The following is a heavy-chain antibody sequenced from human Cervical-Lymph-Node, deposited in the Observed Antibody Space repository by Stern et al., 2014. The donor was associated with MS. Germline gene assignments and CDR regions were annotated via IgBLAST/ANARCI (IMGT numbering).Heavy chain of an antibody. CDR2: IWYDGSNK. V-gene: IGHV3-33*01. Sequence: VQLVESGGGVVQPGRSLRLSCAASGFTFSSYGMHWVRQAPGKGLEWVAVIWYDGSNKYYADSVKGRFTISRDNSKNTLYLQMNSLRAEDTAVYYCARPTPHYYDTYYFDYWGQGTLVTVSS. CDR3: ARPTPHYYDTYYFDY. CDR1: GFTFSSYG. D-gene: IGHD3-22*01. J-gene: IGHJ4*02.